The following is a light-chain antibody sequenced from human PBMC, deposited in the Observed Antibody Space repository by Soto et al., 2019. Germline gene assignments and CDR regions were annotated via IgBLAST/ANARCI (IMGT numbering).Light chain of an antibody. CDR2: DVS. Sequence: DIQMTQSPSTLSASVGDRVTITCRASQSISSWLAWYQQKPGKAPKLLIYDVSSLESGVPSRFSGSGSGTEFTLTISSLQPEDFATYYCQQYNIYWTFGQGTKVDIK. J-gene: IGKJ1*01. CDR1: QSISSW. V-gene: IGKV1-5*01. CDR3: QQYNIYWT.